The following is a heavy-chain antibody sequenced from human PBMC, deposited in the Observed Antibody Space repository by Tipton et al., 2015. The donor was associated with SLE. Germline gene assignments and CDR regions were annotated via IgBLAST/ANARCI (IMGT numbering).Heavy chain of an antibody. Sequence: TLSLTCTVSGGSISSYYWSWIRQPPGKGLEWIGYIYYSGGTNYSGSTNYNPSLKSRVTISVDTSKNQFSLKLSSVTAADTAVYYCARGNPSLFDYWGQGTLVTVSS. CDR3: ARGNPSLFDY. D-gene: IGHD1-14*01. CDR2: IYYSGGTNYSGST. CDR1: GGSISSYY. V-gene: IGHV4-59*01. J-gene: IGHJ4*02.